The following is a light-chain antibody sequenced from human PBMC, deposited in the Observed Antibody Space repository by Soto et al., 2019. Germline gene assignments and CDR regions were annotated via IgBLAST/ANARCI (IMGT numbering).Light chain of an antibody. Sequence: EIVLTQSPGTLSLSPGERATLSCRASQSVSRSYLAWYQQKPGQAPRLLIYGASSRATGIPDRFRGSGSGTDFTLTISRLEPEDFAVYYCQQYGSSPMYTFGQGTKLEMK. CDR1: QSVSRSY. V-gene: IGKV3-20*01. CDR2: GAS. J-gene: IGKJ2*01. CDR3: QQYGSSPMYT.